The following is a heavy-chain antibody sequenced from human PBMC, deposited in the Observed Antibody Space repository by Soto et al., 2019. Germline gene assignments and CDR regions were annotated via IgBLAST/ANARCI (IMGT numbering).Heavy chain of an antibody. V-gene: IGHV3-11*01. CDR1: GFTFSDYY. Sequence: GGSLRLSCAASGFTFSDYYMSWLRQAPGKGLEWVSYISYSGSNIYYAGSVMGRFTISRDNAKNSLYLEMNSLRAEDTAVYYCARDASLVVEDTGGWFDPWGQGTLVTVSS. CDR2: ISYSGSNI. J-gene: IGHJ5*02. D-gene: IGHD1-26*01. CDR3: ARDASLVVEDTGGWFDP.